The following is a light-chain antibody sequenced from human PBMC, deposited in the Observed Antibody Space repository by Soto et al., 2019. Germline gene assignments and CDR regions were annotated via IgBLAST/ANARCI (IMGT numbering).Light chain of an antibody. Sequence: EIVLTQSPATLSLSPGERATLSCRASQSVSSYLAWYQQKPGQAPRLLIYDASNRATGIPARFSGSGSGTDFTLTISSLEPEDFAVYYCQQRSNWPPEVTFGQETRQEIK. CDR2: DAS. J-gene: IGKJ5*01. V-gene: IGKV3-11*01. CDR1: QSVSSY. CDR3: QQRSNWPPEVT.